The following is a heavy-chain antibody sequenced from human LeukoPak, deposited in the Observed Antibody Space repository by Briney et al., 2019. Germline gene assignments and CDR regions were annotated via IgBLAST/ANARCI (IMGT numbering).Heavy chain of an antibody. CDR3: ARGYGGSGTYGV. CDR2: ISSISNDI. V-gene: IGHV3-48*01. CDR1: GFTFNSYA. Sequence: GGSLTLSCAASGFTFNSYAFNWVRQPPGKGMGWVSYISSISNDIYYTDSVQGRFTISRDNARNLPSLQMNSLRAEDTAVYYCARGYGGSGTYGVWGQGTLVTVSS. J-gene: IGHJ4*02. D-gene: IGHD3-10*01.